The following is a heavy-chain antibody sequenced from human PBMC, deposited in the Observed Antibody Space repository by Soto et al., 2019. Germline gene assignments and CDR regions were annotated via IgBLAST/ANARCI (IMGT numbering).Heavy chain of an antibody. D-gene: IGHD6-13*01. V-gene: IGHV3-30*18. J-gene: IGHJ6*02. CDR2: ISYDGSNK. Sequence: QVQLVEPGGGVVQPGRSLRLSCAASGFTFSSYGMHWVRQAPGKGLEWVAVISYDGSNKYYADSVKGRFTISRDNSKNTLYLQMNSLRAEDTAVYYCANALYSTLYYYGMDVWGQGTTVTVSS. CDR3: ANALYSTLYYYGMDV. CDR1: GFTFSSYG.